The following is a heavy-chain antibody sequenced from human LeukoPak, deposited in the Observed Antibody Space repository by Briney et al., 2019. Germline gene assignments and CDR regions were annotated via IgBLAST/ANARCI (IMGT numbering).Heavy chain of an antibody. CDR1: GYTLTQLS. Sequence: GASVKVSCKVSGYTLTQLSMHWVRQAPGKGLEWMGGFDPEDGETIYAQKFQGRVTMTEDTSTDTAYMELSSLRSEDTAVYYCATARVNSVGNVWFDPWGQGTLVTVSS. J-gene: IGHJ5*02. V-gene: IGHV1-24*01. D-gene: IGHD3-10*01. CDR2: FDPEDGET. CDR3: ATARVNSVGNVWFDP.